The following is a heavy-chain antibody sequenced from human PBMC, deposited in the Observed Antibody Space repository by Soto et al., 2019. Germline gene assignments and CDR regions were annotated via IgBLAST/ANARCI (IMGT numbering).Heavy chain of an antibody. J-gene: IGHJ6*02. Sequence: EVQLLESGGGLVQPGGSLRLSCAASGFTFSSYAMSWVRQAPGKGLEWVSAISGSGGSTYYADSVKGRFTISRDNSKNTLYLKMNSLRDEDTAVYYCAKGPSWTRYDFWSGYTQDYYYYYGMDVWGQGTTVTVSS. V-gene: IGHV3-23*01. CDR3: AKGPSWTRYDFWSGYTQDYYYYYGMDV. D-gene: IGHD3-3*01. CDR2: ISGSGGST. CDR1: GFTFSSYA.